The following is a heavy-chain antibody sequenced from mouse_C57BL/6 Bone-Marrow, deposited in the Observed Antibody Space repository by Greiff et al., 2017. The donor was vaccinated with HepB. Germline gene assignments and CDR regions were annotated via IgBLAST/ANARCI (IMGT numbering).Heavy chain of an antibody. V-gene: IGHV1-18*01. D-gene: IGHD2-3*01. Sequence: EVQGVESGPELVKPGASVKIPCKASGYTFTDYNMDWVKQSHGKSLEWIGDINPNNGGTIYNQKFKGKATLTVDKSSSTAYMELRSLTSEDTAVYYCARRDSYDPWYFDVWGTGTTVTVSS. CDR1: GYTFTDYN. CDR2: INPNNGGT. J-gene: IGHJ1*03. CDR3: ARRDSYDPWYFDV.